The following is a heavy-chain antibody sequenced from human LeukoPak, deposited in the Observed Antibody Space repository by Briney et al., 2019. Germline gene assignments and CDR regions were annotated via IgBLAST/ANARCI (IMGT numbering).Heavy chain of an antibody. CDR3: AREPVPATAGRFDY. CDR2: TSSEGNIK. Sequence: PGGSLRLSCAASGFTFSSYAMHWVRQAPGKGLEWVAVTSSEGNIKYYADSVKGRFTISRDNSKNTLYLQMNSLRGEDTGVYYCAREPVPATAGRFDYWGQGTLVTVSS. J-gene: IGHJ4*02. D-gene: IGHD1-1*01. V-gene: IGHV3-30-3*01. CDR1: GFTFSSYA.